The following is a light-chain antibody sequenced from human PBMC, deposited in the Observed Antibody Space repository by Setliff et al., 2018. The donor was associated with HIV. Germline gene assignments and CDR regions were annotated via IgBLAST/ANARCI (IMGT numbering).Light chain of an antibody. CDR1: SSNIGAGYD. V-gene: IGLV1-40*01. J-gene: IGLJ3*02. CDR3: QSFDRSLSGVV. CDR2: GDS. Sequence: QSALTQPPSVSGAPGQTVTISCTGSSSNIGAGYDVHWYQQLPGTAPKLLIYGDSNRPSGVPARVSGSKSGTSASLAITGLQAEDEADYYCQSFDRSLSGVVFGGGTQLTVL.